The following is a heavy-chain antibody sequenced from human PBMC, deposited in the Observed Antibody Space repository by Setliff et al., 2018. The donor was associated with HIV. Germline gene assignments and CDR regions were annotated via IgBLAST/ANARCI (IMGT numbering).Heavy chain of an antibody. V-gene: IGHV3-15*01. D-gene: IGHD3-22*01. J-gene: IGHJ4*02. CDR2: IKSETDGGKT. Sequence: GGSLRLSCAVSGLRVSDAWLSWVRQAPGKGLEWLARIKSETDGGKTDYAAPVKGRFTILGEDSKNMLYLEMSNLQTEDTAMYYCTHMGHYFDGTGYNRMYYFDYWGQGALVTVSS. CDR1: GLRVSDAW. CDR3: THMGHYFDGTGYNRMYYFDY.